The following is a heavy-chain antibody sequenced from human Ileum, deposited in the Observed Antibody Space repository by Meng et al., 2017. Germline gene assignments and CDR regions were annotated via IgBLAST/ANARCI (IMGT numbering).Heavy chain of an antibody. D-gene: IGHD3-22*01. J-gene: IGHJ4*02. CDR2: IYPGDSDT. Sequence: GESLKISCKGSGYSFTSSWIGWVRQMPGKGLEWMGIIYPGDSDTRYSPSFQGQVTISADKSISTAYLQWNSLKASDTAMYFCARRDSSASYLDCWGQGTLVTVSS. CDR3: ARRDSSASYLDC. CDR1: GYSFTSSW. V-gene: IGHV5-51*01.